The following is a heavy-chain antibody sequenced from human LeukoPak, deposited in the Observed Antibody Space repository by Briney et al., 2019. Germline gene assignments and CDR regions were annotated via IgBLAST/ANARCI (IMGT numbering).Heavy chain of an antibody. V-gene: IGHV4-4*07. CDR3: TIEIPYSGYPY. Sequence: SETLSLTCTVSGGSISSYYCNWIRQPAGQGLEWIGRIYTSGSTNYNPSLKSRVTMSVDTSKNQFSLKLSSLTAADTAVYYCTIEIPYSGYPYWGQGTLVTVSS. CDR1: GGSISSYY. J-gene: IGHJ4*02. D-gene: IGHD5-12*01. CDR2: IYTSGST.